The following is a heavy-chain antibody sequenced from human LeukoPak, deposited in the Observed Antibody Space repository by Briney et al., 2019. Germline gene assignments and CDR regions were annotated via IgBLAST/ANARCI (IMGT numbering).Heavy chain of an antibody. CDR3: ARLRLRVGATGPDF. CDR2: ISTYNGNT. J-gene: IGHJ4*02. D-gene: IGHD1-26*01. V-gene: IGHV1-18*01. Sequence: ASVKVSCKASVSIFTYYDIHWVRQAPGQGLEWMGWISTYNGNTNYAQMLQGRVTMTTDTSTNTAYMELRNLRSDDTAVYYCARLRLRVGATGPDFWGQGTLVTVAS. CDR1: VSIFTYYD.